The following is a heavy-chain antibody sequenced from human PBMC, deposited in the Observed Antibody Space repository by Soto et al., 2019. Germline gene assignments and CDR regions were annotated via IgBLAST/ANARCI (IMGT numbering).Heavy chain of an antibody. CDR2: MNPNSGNT. CDR3: ARVDFSSSWYDYYYYMDV. D-gene: IGHD6-13*01. Sequence: ASVKVSCKASGYTFTSYDINWVRQATGQGLEWMGWMNPNSGNTGYAQKFQGRVTMTRNTSISTAYMELSSLRSEDTAVYYCARVDFSSSWYDYYYYMDVWGKGTTVTVSS. J-gene: IGHJ6*03. CDR1: GYTFTSYD. V-gene: IGHV1-8*01.